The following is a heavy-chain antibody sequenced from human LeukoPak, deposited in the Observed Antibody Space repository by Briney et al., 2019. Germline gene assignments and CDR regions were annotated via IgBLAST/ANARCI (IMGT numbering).Heavy chain of an antibody. J-gene: IGHJ4*02. Sequence: GGSLRLSCAASGFTFDDYGMSWVRQAPGKGLEGVSGINWNGGSTGYADSVKGRFTISRDNAKNSLYLQMNSLRAEDTALYYCARAAGSSSTEYYFDYWGQGTLVTVSS. V-gene: IGHV3-20*04. CDR3: ARAAGSSSTEYYFDY. CDR2: INWNGGST. CDR1: GFTFDDYG. D-gene: IGHD6-6*01.